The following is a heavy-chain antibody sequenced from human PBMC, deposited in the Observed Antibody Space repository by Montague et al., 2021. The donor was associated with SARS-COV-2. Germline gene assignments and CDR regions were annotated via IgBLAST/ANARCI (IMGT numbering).Heavy chain of an antibody. CDR2: ISHSGNT. V-gene: IGHV4-34*01. D-gene: IGHD3-3*01. CDR1: GGSLSGYY. CDR3: ARGADYDFWSGYFRYKWFDP. Sequence: SETLSLTCSVYGGSLSGYYWAWIRQTPGKGLEWIWEISHSGNTNYNPSLKSRLTISVDTSKKQFSLKLSSVTTADTAVYYCARGADYDFWSGYFRYKWFDPWGLGTPVTVAS. J-gene: IGHJ5*02.